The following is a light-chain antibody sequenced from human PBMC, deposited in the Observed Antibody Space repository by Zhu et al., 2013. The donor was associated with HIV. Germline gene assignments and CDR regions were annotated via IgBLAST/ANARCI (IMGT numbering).Light chain of an antibody. J-gene: IGKJ5*01. CDR3: QHYGGSPIT. CDR1: QSIRKW. CDR2: SVS. V-gene: IGKV1-5*01. Sequence: DIQMTQSPPTLSASVGDRVTITCRASQSIRKWLAWYQQKPGKAPNLLMFSVSTLETGVPKRFSGSGSGTEFTLTISRLEPEDFAVYYCQHYGGSPITFGQGTRLEIK.